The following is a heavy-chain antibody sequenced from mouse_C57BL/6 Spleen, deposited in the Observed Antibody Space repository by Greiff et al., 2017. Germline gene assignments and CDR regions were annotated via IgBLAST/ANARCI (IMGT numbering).Heavy chain of an antibody. V-gene: IGHV3-6*01. J-gene: IGHJ3*01. Sequence: EVQLQQSGPGLVKPSQSLSLTCSVTGYSITSGYYWNWIRQFPGNKLEWMGYISYDGSNNYNPSLKNRISITRDTSKNQFFLKLNSVTTEDTATYYCARGDGYYLFAYWGQGTLVTVSA. CDR2: ISYDGSN. D-gene: IGHD2-3*01. CDR3: ARGDGYYLFAY. CDR1: GYSITSGYY.